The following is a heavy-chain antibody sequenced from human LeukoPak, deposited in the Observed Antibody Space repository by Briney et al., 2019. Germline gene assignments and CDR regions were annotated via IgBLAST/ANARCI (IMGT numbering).Heavy chain of an antibody. CDR2: ISSSGSTI. CDR3: ARRWNYGSSDY. CDR1: GFTFSDYY. D-gene: IGHD1-7*01. J-gene: IGHJ4*02. V-gene: IGHV3-11*01. Sequence: PGGSLRLSCAASGFTFSDYYMSWIRQAPGRGLEWVSYISSSGSTIYYADSVKSRFTISRNNAKNSLYLQMNSLRAEDTAVYYCARRWNYGSSDYWGQGTLVTVSS.